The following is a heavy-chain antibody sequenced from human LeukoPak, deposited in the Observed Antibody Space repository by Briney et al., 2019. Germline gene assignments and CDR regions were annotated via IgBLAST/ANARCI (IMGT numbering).Heavy chain of an antibody. CDR3: ARGTSLGYDSSGLDY. V-gene: IGHV4-4*02. CDR2: IYHSGST. D-gene: IGHD3-22*01. CDR1: GGSISSSNW. Sequence: SGTLSLTCAVSGGSISSSNWWSWVRQPPGKGLEWIGEIYHSGSTNYNPSLKSRVTISVDKSKNHFSLKLSSVTAADTAVYYCARGTSLGYDSSGLDYWGQGTLVTVSS. J-gene: IGHJ4*02.